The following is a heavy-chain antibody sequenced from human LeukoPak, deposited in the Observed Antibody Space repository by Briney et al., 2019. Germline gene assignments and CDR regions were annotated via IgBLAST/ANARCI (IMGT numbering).Heavy chain of an antibody. D-gene: IGHD1/OR15-1a*01. Sequence: GGSLRLSCAASGFTFDDYGMSWVRQAPGKVLEWVSGINWNGGSTGYADSVKGQFTISRDNAKNSLYLQMNSLRAEDTALYYCARAPITGTHDYWGQGTLVTVSS. J-gene: IGHJ4*02. CDR3: ARAPITGTHDY. CDR1: GFTFDDYG. CDR2: INWNGGST. V-gene: IGHV3-20*04.